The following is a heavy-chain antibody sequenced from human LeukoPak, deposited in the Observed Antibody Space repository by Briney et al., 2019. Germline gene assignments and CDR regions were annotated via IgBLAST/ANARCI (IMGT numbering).Heavy chain of an antibody. V-gene: IGHV3-74*01. CDR1: GFTFSNYW. CDR3: VFGYYYDSGSQYNWFDT. D-gene: IGHD3-10*01. Sequence: PGGSLRLSCAASGFTFSNYWMHWVRQAPGKGLVWVSRINTDGGSTTYADSVEGRFTISRDNAKNTLYLQMNSLRAEDTAVYYCVFGYYYDSGSQYNWFDTWGQGTLVTVSS. CDR2: INTDGGST. J-gene: IGHJ5*02.